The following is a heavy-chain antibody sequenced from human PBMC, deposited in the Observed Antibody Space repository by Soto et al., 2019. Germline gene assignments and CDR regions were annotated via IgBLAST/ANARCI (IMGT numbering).Heavy chain of an antibody. V-gene: IGHV3-7*03. D-gene: IGHD5-18*01. CDR3: VTGYHSDY. Sequence: GGSLRLSCAASGISTSSYWMGWVRQAPGRGLEWVASIKKDGSEKYCMDSLKGRFTISRDNALNSLYLQMNSLRAEDTAVYFCVTGYHSDYWGQGTLVTVSS. J-gene: IGHJ4*02. CDR1: GISTSSYW. CDR2: IKKDGSEK.